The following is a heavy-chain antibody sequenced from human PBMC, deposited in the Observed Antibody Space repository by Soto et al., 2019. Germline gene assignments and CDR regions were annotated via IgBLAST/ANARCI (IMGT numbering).Heavy chain of an antibody. CDR1: GFTFITYG. D-gene: IGHD6-13*01. V-gene: IGHV3-23*01. CDR3: ATDTSSWYFDY. CDR2: ISVSGINT. Sequence: GGSLRLSCAASGFTFITYGMSWVRQVPGKGLEWVSGISVSGINTDYADSVKGRFTISRDNSKNSLYLQMNSLRADDTAVYYCATDTSSWYFDYWGPGTLVTVSS. J-gene: IGHJ4*02.